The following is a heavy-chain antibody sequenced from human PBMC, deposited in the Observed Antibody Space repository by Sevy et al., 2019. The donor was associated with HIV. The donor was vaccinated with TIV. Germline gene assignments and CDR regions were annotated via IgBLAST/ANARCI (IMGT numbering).Heavy chain of an antibody. CDR3: ARVVGGQFLISYFDY. CDR1: GGSISSGGYY. V-gene: IGHV4-31*03. Sequence: TLSLTCTVSGGSISSGGYYWSWIRQHPGKGLEWIGYIYYSGSTYYNPSLKGRVTISVDTSKNQFSLKLSAVTAADTAVYYCARVVGGQFLISYFDYWGQGTLVTVSS. CDR2: IYYSGST. J-gene: IGHJ4*02. D-gene: IGHD2-15*01.